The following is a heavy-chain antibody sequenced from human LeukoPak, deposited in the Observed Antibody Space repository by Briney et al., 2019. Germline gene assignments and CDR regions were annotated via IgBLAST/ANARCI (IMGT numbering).Heavy chain of an antibody. Sequence: SVKVSCKASGGTFSSYAISRVRQAPGQGLEWMGGIIPIFGTANYAQKFQGRVTITADESTSTAYMELSSLRSEDTAVYYCARDYYGSGSYYKPFDYWGQGTLVTVSS. CDR2: IIPIFGTA. J-gene: IGHJ4*02. V-gene: IGHV1-69*13. CDR1: GGTFSSYA. CDR3: ARDYYGSGSYYKPFDY. D-gene: IGHD3-10*01.